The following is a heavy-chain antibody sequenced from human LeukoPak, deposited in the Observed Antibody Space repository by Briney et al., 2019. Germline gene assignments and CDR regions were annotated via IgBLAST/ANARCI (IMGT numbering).Heavy chain of an antibody. CDR1: GFTFNNYW. V-gene: IGHV3-74*01. CDR3: ARGWGVVITLDAFDI. CDR2: IDFDGSIT. J-gene: IGHJ3*02. D-gene: IGHD3-22*01. Sequence: PGGSLRLSCAASGFTFNNYWMHWVRQAPGKGLLWVSRIDFDGSITNYADSVKGRFTISRDNAKNSLYLQMNSLRAEDTALYHCARGWGVVITLDAFDIWGQGTMVTVSS.